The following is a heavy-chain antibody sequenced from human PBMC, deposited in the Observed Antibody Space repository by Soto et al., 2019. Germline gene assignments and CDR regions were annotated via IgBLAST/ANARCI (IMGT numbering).Heavy chain of an antibody. J-gene: IGHJ5*02. CDR3: ARDIPVAAGTGGWFDP. CDR1: GGSISIYY. V-gene: IGHV4-4*07. Sequence: SETLSLTCTVSGGSISIYYWSWIRQPAGKGLEWIGRIYTSGSTNYNPSLKSRVTMSVDTSKNQFSLKLSSVTAADTAVYYCARDIPVAAGTGGWFDPWGQGNLVTVSS. CDR2: IYTSGST. D-gene: IGHD6-13*01.